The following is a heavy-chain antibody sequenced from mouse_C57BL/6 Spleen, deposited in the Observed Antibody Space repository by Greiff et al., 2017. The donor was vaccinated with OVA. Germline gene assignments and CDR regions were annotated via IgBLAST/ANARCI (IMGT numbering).Heavy chain of an antibody. Sequence: EVQLQESGGGLVKPGGSLKLSCAASGFTFSDYGMHWVRQAPEQGLEWVAYISSGSSTIYYADTVKGRFTISRDNAKNTLFLQMTSLRSEDTAMYYCARLYDYDEEYYFDYWGQGTTLTVSS. D-gene: IGHD2-4*01. CDR3: ARLYDYDEEYYFDY. V-gene: IGHV5-17*01. J-gene: IGHJ2*01. CDR2: ISSGSSTI. CDR1: GFTFSDYG.